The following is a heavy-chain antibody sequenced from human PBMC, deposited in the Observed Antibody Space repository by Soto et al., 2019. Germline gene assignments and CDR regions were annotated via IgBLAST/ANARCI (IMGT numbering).Heavy chain of an antibody. Sequence: EVQLLESGGGLVQPGGSLRLSCAASGFTFSPYAMSWVLQAPGKGLEWVSKIIHSGDSTYYADSVKGRFTISRDNYKNTVYLQMNSLRAEDTAVYYFATGQQLGYWGQVNLVTVSA. J-gene: IGHJ4*02. V-gene: IGHV3-23*01. CDR2: IIHSGDST. D-gene: IGHD6-13*01. CDR1: GFTFSPYA. CDR3: ATGQQLGY.